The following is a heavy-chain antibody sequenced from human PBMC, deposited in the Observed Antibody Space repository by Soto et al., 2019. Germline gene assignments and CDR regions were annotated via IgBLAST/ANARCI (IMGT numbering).Heavy chain of an antibody. J-gene: IGHJ4*02. Sequence: QVQLVESGGGVVQPGRSLRLSCAASGFTFSSYGMHWVRQAPGKGLEWVAVISYDGSNKYYADSVKGRFTISRDNPKNTLYLQMNSLRAEDTAVYYCAKDRGGSSAPSPFDYWGQGTLVTVSS. CDR2: ISYDGSNK. D-gene: IGHD6-6*01. V-gene: IGHV3-30*18. CDR1: GFTFSSYG. CDR3: AKDRGGSSAPSPFDY.